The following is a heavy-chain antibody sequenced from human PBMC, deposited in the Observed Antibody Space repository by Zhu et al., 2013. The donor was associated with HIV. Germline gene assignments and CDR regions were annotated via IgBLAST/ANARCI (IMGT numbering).Heavy chain of an antibody. V-gene: IGHV1-69*01. CDR2: IIPIFGTA. CDR3: ARARYCSSTSCYGVDDYYYGMDV. D-gene: IGHD2-2*01. CDR1: GGTFSSYA. Sequence: QVQLVQSGAEVKKPGSSVKVSCKASGGTFSSYAISWVRQAPGQGLEWMGGIIPIFGTANYAQKFQGRVTITADESTSTAYMELSSLRSEDTAVYYCARARYCSSTSCYGVDDYYYGMDVWGQGTTVTVSS. J-gene: IGHJ6*02.